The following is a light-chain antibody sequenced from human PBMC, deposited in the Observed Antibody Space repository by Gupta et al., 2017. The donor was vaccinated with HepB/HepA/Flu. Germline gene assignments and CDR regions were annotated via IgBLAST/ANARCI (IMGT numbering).Light chain of an antibody. V-gene: IGLV3-1*01. CDR2: QDT. CDR3: QAWDSRSVV. CDR1: KLGDKY. J-gene: IGLJ2*01. Sequence: SYELTQPPSVSVSPGQTASITCSGDKLGDKYACWYQQKPGQSPVLVIYQDTRRPSGIPERSSGSNSGNTATLTISGTQAMDEADYYCQAWDSRSVVFGGGTKLTVL.